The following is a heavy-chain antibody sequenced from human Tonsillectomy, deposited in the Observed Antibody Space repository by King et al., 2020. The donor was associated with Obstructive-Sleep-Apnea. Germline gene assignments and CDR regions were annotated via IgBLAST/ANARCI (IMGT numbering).Heavy chain of an antibody. V-gene: IGHV3-23*04. CDR3: AKDRVEYYYVQKGFDY. CDR1: GFTFSSYG. J-gene: IGHJ4*02. CDR2: ISGSGGRT. D-gene: IGHD3-10*02. Sequence: DVQLVESGGGLVQPGGSLRLSCAASGFTFSSYGMSWVRQAPGKGLEWVSAISGSGGRTYYADSVKGRFTISRDNSKHTLYLQMNSLRAEDTAVYYCAKDRVEYYYVQKGFDYWGQGTLVTVSS.